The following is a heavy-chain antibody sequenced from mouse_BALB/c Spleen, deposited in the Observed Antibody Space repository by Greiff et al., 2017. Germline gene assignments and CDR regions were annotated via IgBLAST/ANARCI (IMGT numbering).Heavy chain of an antibody. V-gene: IGHV8-12*01. CDR2: IYWDDDK. Sequence: QVTLKVSGPGILQPSQTLSLTCSFSGFSLSTSGMGVSWIRQPSGKGLEWLAHIYWDDDKRYNPSLKSRLTISKDTSRNQVFLKITSVDTADTATYYCARRAPRGWYFDVWGAGTTVTVSS. J-gene: IGHJ1*01. CDR1: GFSLSTSGMG. CDR3: ARRAPRGWYFDV.